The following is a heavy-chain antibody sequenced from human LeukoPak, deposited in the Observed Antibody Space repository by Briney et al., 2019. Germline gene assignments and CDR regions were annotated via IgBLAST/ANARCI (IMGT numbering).Heavy chain of an antibody. D-gene: IGHD3-3*01. J-gene: IGHJ6*03. CDR2: IYHSGST. CDR3: ARAGSKRIDKDITIFGVGDYYMDV. CDR1: GGSISSSNW. V-gene: IGHV4-4*02. Sequence: PSETLSLTCAVSGGSISSSNWWSWVRQPPGKGLEWIGEIYHSGSTNYNPSLKSRVTISVDKSKNQFSLKLSSVTAADTAVYYCARAGSKRIDKDITIFGVGDYYMDVWGKGTTVTVSS.